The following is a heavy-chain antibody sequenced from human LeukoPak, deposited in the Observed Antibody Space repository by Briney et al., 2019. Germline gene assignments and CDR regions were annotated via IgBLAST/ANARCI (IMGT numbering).Heavy chain of an antibody. CDR1: GFTFSSYS. J-gene: IGHJ4*02. CDR3: ARVHHRRVYDYVWGSYPY. Sequence: PGGSLRLSCAASGFTFSSYSMNWVRQAPGKGLEWVSYISSSSSTIYYADSVKGRFTISRDNAKNSLYLQMNSLRAEDTAVYYCARVHHRRVYDYVWGSYPYWGQGTLVTVSS. D-gene: IGHD3-16*02. CDR2: ISSSSSTI. V-gene: IGHV3-48*01.